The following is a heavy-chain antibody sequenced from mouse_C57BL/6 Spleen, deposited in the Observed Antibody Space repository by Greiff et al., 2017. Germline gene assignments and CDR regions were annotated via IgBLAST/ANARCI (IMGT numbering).Heavy chain of an antibody. CDR3: ARWDSAVVAPGDY. CDR2: IYPGDGDT. D-gene: IGHD1-1*01. J-gene: IGHJ4*01. Sequence: VQLQESGAELVKPGASVKISCKASGYAFSSYWMNWVKQRPGQGLEWIGQIYPGDGDTNYNGKFKGKATLTADKSSSTAYMQLSSLTSEDSAVYFCARWDSAVVAPGDYWGQGTSVTVSS. CDR1: GYAFSSYW. V-gene: IGHV1-80*01.